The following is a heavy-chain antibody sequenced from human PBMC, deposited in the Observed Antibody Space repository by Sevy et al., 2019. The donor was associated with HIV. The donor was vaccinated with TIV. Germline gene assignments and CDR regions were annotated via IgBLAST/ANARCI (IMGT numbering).Heavy chain of an antibody. V-gene: IGHV1-24*01. D-gene: IGHD3-22*01. CDR2: FDPEDGET. J-gene: IGHJ4*02. CDR3: ATMEYFYDSSAYLSGDY. Sequence: ASVKVSCKVSGYTLTELSMHWVRQAPGKGLERLGGFDPEDGETIYAQKFQGRVTMTKETSTDSAYMELSRLRSQDTAVYYCATMEYFYDSSAYLSGDYWGQGTLVTVSS. CDR1: GYTLTELS.